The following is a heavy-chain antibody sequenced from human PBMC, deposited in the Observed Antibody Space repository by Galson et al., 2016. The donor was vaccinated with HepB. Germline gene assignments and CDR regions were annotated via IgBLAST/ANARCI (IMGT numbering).Heavy chain of an antibody. D-gene: IGHD3-10*01. CDR2: ITRSPSNI. J-gene: IGHJ6*02. CDR1: GFTFSNYDTFSNYN. Sequence: SLRLSCAASGFTFSNYDTFSNYNMHWVRQRPGRGLEWVAHITRSPSNIYYADSVRGLFTISRGNAKNSLYLQMNRLRDEDTALYYCVSENRINMVRGLMYGTDVWGRGTAVTVSS. CDR3: VSENRINMVRGLMYGTDV. V-gene: IGHV3-48*02.